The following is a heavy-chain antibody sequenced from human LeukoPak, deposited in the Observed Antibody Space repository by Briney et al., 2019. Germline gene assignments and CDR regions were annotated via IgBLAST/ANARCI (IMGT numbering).Heavy chain of an antibody. D-gene: IGHD3-10*01. CDR2: VSYSGST. V-gene: IGHV4-59*01. J-gene: IGHJ6*03. CDR1: GVSITNYY. Sequence: PSETLSLTCTVSGVSITNYYWSWIRQPPGKGLEWIGHVSYSGSTNYNPSLKSRITMSVDTSKNQFSLNLTSVTAADTAVYYCAEAICMVRGLHHYYYMDVWGEGTTVTVAS. CDR3: AEAICMVRGLHHYYYMDV.